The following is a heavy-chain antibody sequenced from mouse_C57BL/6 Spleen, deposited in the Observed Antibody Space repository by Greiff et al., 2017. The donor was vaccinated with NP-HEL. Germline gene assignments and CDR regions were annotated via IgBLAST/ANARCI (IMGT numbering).Heavy chain of an antibody. CDR3: ARQWSSGYCFDY. D-gene: IGHD3-2*02. CDR1: GFTFSDYG. V-gene: IGHV5-17*01. CDR2: ISSGSSTI. J-gene: IGHJ2*01. Sequence: EVHLVESGGGLVKPGGSLKLSCAASGFTFSDYGMHWVRQAPEKGLEWVAYISSGSSTIYYVDTVKGRFTISRDNAKNTLFLQMTSLRSEDTAMYYCARQWSSGYCFDYWGQGTTLTVSS.